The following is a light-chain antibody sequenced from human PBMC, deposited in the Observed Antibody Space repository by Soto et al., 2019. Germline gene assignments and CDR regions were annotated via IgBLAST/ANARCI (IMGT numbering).Light chain of an antibody. CDR2: GSS. Sequence: IQLTHSPAFLSASVVYRVTITFRASQSISSWLAWYQQKPGSVPKLLIYGSSTLQSGVPSRFSGSGSGADFTLTISSLQPEDSATYYCQLSHTTLTFGQGTRLEIK. CDR3: QLSHTTLT. J-gene: IGKJ5*01. V-gene: IGKV1-5*01. CDR1: QSISSW.